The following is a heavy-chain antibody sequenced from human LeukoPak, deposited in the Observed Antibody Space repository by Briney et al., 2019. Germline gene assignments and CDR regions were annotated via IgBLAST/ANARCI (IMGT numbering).Heavy chain of an antibody. V-gene: IGHV3-11*01. Sequence: GGSLRLSCAASGFTFSDYYMSWVRQAPGKGLEWVSFLSGSGEIIYYADSVKGRFTISRDNAKNSLYLQMNSLRAEDTAVYHCARAGQNDWFDPWGQGTLVTVSS. CDR3: ARAGQNDWFDP. CDR1: GFTFSDYY. J-gene: IGHJ5*02. CDR2: LSGSGEII.